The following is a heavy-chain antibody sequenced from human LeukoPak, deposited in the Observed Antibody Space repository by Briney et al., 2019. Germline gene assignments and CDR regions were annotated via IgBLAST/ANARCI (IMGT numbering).Heavy chain of an antibody. V-gene: IGHV1-18*01. CDR1: GYTFTSYG. CDR3: ARDRGCSSTSCSGFGDYYYYYYMDV. CDR2: ISAYNGNT. J-gene: IGHJ6*03. Sequence: ASVKVSCKASGYTFTSYGISWVRQAPGQGLEWMGWISAYNGNTNYAQKLQGRVTMTTDTSTSTAYMELRSLRSDDTAVYYCARDRGCSSTSCSGFGDYYYYYYMDVWGKGTTVTVSS. D-gene: IGHD2-2*01.